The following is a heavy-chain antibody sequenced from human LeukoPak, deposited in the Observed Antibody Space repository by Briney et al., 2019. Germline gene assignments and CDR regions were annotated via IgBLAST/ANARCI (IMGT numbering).Heavy chain of an antibody. Sequence: GGSLRLSCAASGFTFSSHSMNWVRQAPGKGLDWISYVSSSSNTIKYADSVKGRFTISRDNAKNSLYLEMNSLRAEDTAVYYCARGYIGYCSGGSCYFDYWGQGTLVTVSS. D-gene: IGHD2-15*01. J-gene: IGHJ4*02. V-gene: IGHV3-48*01. CDR3: ARGYIGYCSGGSCYFDY. CDR1: GFTFSSHS. CDR2: VSSSSNTI.